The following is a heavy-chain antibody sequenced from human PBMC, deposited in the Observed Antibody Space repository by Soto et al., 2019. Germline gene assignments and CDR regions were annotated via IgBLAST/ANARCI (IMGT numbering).Heavy chain of an antibody. V-gene: IGHV3-23*01. Sequence: EVQLLESGGGLVQPGGSLRLSCAASGFTFSSYAMSWVRQAPGKGLEWVSAISGSGGSTYYADSVKGRFTISRDNSKNTLYLQMNSLRAEDTAVYYCAKGLNYDSGGYYQVKTEYFQHWGQGTLVTVSS. D-gene: IGHD3-22*01. CDR3: AKGLNYDSGGYYQVKTEYFQH. CDR1: GFTFSSYA. J-gene: IGHJ1*01. CDR2: ISGSGGST.